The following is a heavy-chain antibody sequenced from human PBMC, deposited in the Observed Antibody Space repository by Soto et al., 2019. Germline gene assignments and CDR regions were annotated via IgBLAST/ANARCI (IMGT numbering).Heavy chain of an antibody. CDR1: GFTFSSYA. V-gene: IGHV3-23*01. D-gene: IGHD3-10*01. CDR3: AKGLLWFGELLMATDDY. J-gene: IGHJ4*02. CDR2: ISGSGGST. Sequence: GGSLRLSCAASGFTFSSYAMSWVRQAPGKGLEWVSAISGSGGSTYYADSVKGRFTICRDNSKNTLYLQMNSLRAEDTAVYYCAKGLLWFGELLMATDDYWGQGTLVTVSS.